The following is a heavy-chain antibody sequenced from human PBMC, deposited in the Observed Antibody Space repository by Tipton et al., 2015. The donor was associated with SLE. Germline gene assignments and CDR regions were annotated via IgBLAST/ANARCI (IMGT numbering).Heavy chain of an antibody. D-gene: IGHD6-13*01. CDR3: ARAMWSSSWFYYFDY. CDR2: IYTSGST. J-gene: IGHJ4*02. V-gene: IGHV4-61*02. CDR1: GGSISSGSYY. Sequence: TLSLTCTVSGGSISSGSYYWSWIRQPAGKGLEWIGRIYTSGSTNYNPSLKSRVTISVDTSKNQFSLKLSSATAADTAVYYCARAMWSSSWFYYFDYWGQGTLVTVSS.